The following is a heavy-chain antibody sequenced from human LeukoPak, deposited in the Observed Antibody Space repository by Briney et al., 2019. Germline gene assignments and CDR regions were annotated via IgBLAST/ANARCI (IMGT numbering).Heavy chain of an antibody. D-gene: IGHD6-13*01. V-gene: IGHV4-4*07. CDR2: IYTSGST. CDR1: GGSISSYY. CDR3: ARASVAAAAPFDY. Sequence: SETLSLTCTVYGGSISSYYWSWIRQPAGKGLEWIGGIYTSGSTNYNPSLKSRVTISVDKSKNQFSLKLSSVTAADTAVYYCARASVAAAAPFDYWGQGTLVTVSS. J-gene: IGHJ4*02.